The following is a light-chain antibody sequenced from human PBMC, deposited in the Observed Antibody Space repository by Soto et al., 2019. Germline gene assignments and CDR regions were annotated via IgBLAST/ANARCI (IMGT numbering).Light chain of an antibody. V-gene: IGLV1-51*01. J-gene: IGLJ1*01. CDR2: DDN. CDR3: GSWDSSLSADV. Sequence: QSALTQPPSASGSPGQSVTISCTGTSSDVGKYDYVSWFQHHPGKAPKLIIYDDNKRPSGIPDRFSGSKSGTSATLGITGFQTGDEADYYCGSWDSSLSADVFGTGTKVTVL. CDR1: SSDVGKYDY.